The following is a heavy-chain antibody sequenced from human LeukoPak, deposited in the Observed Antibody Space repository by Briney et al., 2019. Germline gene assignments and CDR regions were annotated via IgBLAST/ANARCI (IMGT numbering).Heavy chain of an antibody. CDR2: VYTSGNT. CDR3: ARGLSHSKDI. V-gene: IGHV4-4*07. Sequence: SETLSLTCTVAGGSMSSYYWSWIRQPAGKGLEWIGRVYTSGNTNYNPSLKSRVNMSVDTSKNQFSLKLTSVTAADTAVYYCARGLSHSKDIWGQGTMVTVSS. CDR1: GGSMSSYY. J-gene: IGHJ3*02.